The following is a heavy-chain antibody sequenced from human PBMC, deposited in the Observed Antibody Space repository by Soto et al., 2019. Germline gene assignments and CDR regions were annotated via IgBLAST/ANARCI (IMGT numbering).Heavy chain of an antibody. Sequence: QVQLVESGGGLVEPGGSLRLSCAASGFSVGDNYMTWIRQAPGKGLEWLSYSSSSGGYTNYADSVKGRFTISRDNAKNSLYLQMDSLRAEDTAVYFCARSSGWRQVFTFAYGLDVWGQGTTVTVSS. CDR3: ARSSGWRQVFTFAYGLDV. J-gene: IGHJ6*02. D-gene: IGHD3-16*01. V-gene: IGHV3-11*06. CDR1: GFSVGDNY. CDR2: SSSSGGYT.